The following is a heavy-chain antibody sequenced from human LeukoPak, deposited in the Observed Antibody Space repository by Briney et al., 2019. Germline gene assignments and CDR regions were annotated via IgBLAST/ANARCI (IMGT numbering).Heavy chain of an antibody. Sequence: GGSLRLSCAASGFTFSSYGMHWVRQAPGKGLEWVAVIWYDGSNKYYADSVKGRFTISRDNSKNTLYLQMNSLRAEDTAVYYCATHRYCSSTSCPYYYYYGMDVWGQGTTVTVSS. CDR3: ATHRYCSSTSCPYYYYYGMDV. D-gene: IGHD2-2*01. V-gene: IGHV3-33*01. J-gene: IGHJ6*02. CDR2: IWYDGSNK. CDR1: GFTFSSYG.